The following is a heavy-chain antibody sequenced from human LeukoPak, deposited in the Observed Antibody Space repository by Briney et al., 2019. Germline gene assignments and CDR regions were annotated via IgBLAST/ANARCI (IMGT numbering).Heavy chain of an antibody. CDR2: ITNGGSTI. CDR1: GFTFSSYW. J-gene: IGHJ6*02. V-gene: IGHV3-48*04. D-gene: IGHD4-23*01. CDR3: ARSRGLAGGGVDV. Sequence: GGSLRLSCAASGFTFSSYWMSWVRQAPGKGLEWVSYITNGGSTIHHADSVKGRLAISRDNAKKTLYLQMNSLRAEDTAVYYCARSRGLAGGGVDVWGQGTTVTVSS.